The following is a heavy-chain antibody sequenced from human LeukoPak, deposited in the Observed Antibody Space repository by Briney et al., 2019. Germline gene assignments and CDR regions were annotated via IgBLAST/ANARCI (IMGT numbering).Heavy chain of an antibody. V-gene: IGHV1-8*03. J-gene: IGHJ5*02. CDR3: ARGPAIFGVVINWDLHNWFDP. Sequence: ASVKVSCKASGYTFTSYDINWVRQATGQGLEWMGWLNPNSGNIGYAQKFQGRVTITRNTSISTAYMELSSLRSEDTAVYYCARGPAIFGVVINWDLHNWFDPWGQGTLVTVSS. CDR2: LNPNSGNI. CDR1: GYTFTSYD. D-gene: IGHD3-3*01.